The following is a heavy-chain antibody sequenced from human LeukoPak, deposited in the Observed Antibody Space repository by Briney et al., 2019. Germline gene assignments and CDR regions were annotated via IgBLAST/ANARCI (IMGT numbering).Heavy chain of an antibody. V-gene: IGHV3-74*01. J-gene: IGHJ4*02. D-gene: IGHD1-26*01. Sequence: GGSLRLSCAASGFTFSSYWMHWVRQAPGKGLVWVSRINSDGSSTSYADSVKGRFTISRDNAKNTLYLQMNSLRAEDTAVYYCARVVGATDFDYWDQGTLVTVSS. CDR3: ARVVGATDFDY. CDR2: INSDGSST. CDR1: GFTFSSYW.